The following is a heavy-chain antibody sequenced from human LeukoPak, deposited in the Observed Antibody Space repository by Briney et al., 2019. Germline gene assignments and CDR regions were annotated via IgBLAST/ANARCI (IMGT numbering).Heavy chain of an antibody. D-gene: IGHD1-7*01. Sequence: PGGSLRLSCAASGLTFSSYAMHWVRQAPGKGLEWVAVISYDGSNKYYADSVKGRFTTSRDNSKNTLYLQMNSLRAEDTAVYYCARASRTTYYYYYMDVWGKGTTVTVSS. V-gene: IGHV3-30*04. J-gene: IGHJ6*03. CDR2: ISYDGSNK. CDR3: ARASRTTYYYYYMDV. CDR1: GLTFSSYA.